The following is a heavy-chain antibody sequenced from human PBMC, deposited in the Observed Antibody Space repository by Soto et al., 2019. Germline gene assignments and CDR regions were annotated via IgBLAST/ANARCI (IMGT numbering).Heavy chain of an antibody. CDR3: AVILWFGEAIPTNYYYYYMDV. D-gene: IGHD3-10*01. CDR2: ISSSSSTI. J-gene: IGHJ6*03. Sequence: EVQLVESGGGLVQPGGSLRLSCAASGFTFSSYSMNWVRQAPGKGLEWVSYISSSSSTIYYADSVKGRFTISRDNAKNSLYLQMNSLRAEDTAVYYCAVILWFGEAIPTNYYYYYMDVWGKGTTVTVSS. CDR1: GFTFSSYS. V-gene: IGHV3-48*01.